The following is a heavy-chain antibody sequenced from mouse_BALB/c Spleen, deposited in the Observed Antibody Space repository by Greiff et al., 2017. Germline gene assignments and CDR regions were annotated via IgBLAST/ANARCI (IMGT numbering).Heavy chain of an antibody. CDR3: AREGTEYYGSRLDY. V-gene: IGHV14-3*02. CDR2: IDPANGNT. Sequence: VQLQQSGAELVKPGASVKLSCTASGFNIKDTYMHWVKQRPEQGLEWIGRIDPANGNTKYDPKFPGKAIITADTSSNTAYLQLSSLTSEDTAAYYCAREGTEYYGSRLDYWGQGTTLTVSS. CDR1: GFNIKDTY. J-gene: IGHJ2*01. D-gene: IGHD1-1*01.